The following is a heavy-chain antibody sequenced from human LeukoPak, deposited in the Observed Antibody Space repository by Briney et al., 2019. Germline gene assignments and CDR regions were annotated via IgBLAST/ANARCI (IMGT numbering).Heavy chain of an antibody. CDR3: ARDLRGFGEAWFDP. D-gene: IGHD3-10*01. CDR2: IYYSGNA. CDR1: GGSISNYY. Sequence: SETLSLTCTVSGGSISNYYWSWIRQPPGKGLEWIGYIYYSGNANYNPSLKSRVTISVDTSKNQFSLKLTSMTAADTAVYYCARDLRGFGEAWFDPWGQGTLVTVSS. J-gene: IGHJ5*02. V-gene: IGHV4-59*01.